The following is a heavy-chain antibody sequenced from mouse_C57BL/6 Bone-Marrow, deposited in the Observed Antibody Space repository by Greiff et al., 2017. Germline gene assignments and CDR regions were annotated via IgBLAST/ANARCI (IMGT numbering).Heavy chain of an antibody. CDR2: IDPETGGT. CDR1: GYTFTDYE. V-gene: IGHV1-15*01. J-gene: IGHJ3*01. D-gene: IGHD2-4*01. Sequence: QVQLQQSGTELVKPGASVKLSCKASGYTFTDYEMHWVKQTPVHGLEWIGAIDPETGGTAYNQKFKGKAILTADKSSSTAYMELRSLTSEDSAVYYCTSYDYDVSWFAYWGQGTLVTVSA. CDR3: TSYDYDVSWFAY.